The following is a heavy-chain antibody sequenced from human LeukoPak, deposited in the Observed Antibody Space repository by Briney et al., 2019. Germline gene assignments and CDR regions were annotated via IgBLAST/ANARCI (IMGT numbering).Heavy chain of an antibody. CDR2: ISSSSSYI. V-gene: IGHV3-21*01. CDR1: GFTFSSYS. J-gene: IGHJ4*02. D-gene: IGHD2-21*01. Sequence: GGSLRLSCAASGFTFSSYSMNWVRQAPGKGLEWVSSISSSSSYIYYADSVKGRFTISRDNAKNSLYLQMTSLRAEDTAVYYCARWHCGGNTCHDFWGQGTRVTVSS. CDR3: ARWHCGGNTCHDF.